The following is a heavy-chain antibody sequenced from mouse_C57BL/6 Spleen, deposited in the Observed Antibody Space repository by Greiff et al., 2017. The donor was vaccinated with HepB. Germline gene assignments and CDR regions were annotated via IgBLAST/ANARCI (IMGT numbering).Heavy chain of an antibody. V-gene: IGHV1-64*01. D-gene: IGHD3-2*02. CDR2: IHPNSGST. CDR3: ARSKTAQAPWFAY. Sequence: QVQLKQSGAELVKPGASVKLSCKASGYTFTSYWMHWVKQRPGQGLEWIGMIHPNSGSTNYNEKFKSKATLTVDNSSSTAYMQLSSLTSEDSAVYYCARSKTAQAPWFAYWGQGTLVTVSA. J-gene: IGHJ3*01. CDR1: GYTFTSYW.